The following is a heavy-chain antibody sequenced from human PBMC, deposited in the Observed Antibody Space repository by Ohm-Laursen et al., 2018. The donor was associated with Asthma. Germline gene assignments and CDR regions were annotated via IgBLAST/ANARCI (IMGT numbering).Heavy chain of an antibody. J-gene: IGHJ3*02. Sequence: SQRLSCASSGFTFRGYASDWVSQASGRGLEWDGRIRSKANSYATAYAASVKGRFTISRDDSKNTAYLQMNSLKTEDTAVYYCTSRPDDAFDIWGQGTMVTVSS. CDR2: IRSKANSYAT. V-gene: IGHV3-73*01. CDR3: TSRPDDAFDI. CDR1: GFTFRGYA.